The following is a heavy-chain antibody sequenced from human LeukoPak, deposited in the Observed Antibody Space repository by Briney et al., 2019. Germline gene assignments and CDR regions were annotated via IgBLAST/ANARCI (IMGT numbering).Heavy chain of an antibody. Sequence: PGGSLRLSCAASGFTFSSYAMSWVRQAPGKGLEWVSAISGSGGSTYYADSVKGRFTISRDNSKNTLYVQMNSLRAEDTAVYYCAKGPSRNYYGSGSSDYWGQGTLVTVSS. J-gene: IGHJ4*02. D-gene: IGHD3-10*01. V-gene: IGHV3-23*01. CDR3: AKGPSRNYYGSGSSDY. CDR1: GFTFSSYA. CDR2: ISGSGGST.